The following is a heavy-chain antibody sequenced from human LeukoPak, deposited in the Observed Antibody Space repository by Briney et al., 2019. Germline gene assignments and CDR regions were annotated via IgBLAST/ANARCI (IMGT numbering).Heavy chain of an antibody. CDR3: ARDGGWLQTQNHYYYHGMDV. V-gene: IGHV1-69*04. D-gene: IGHD5-24*01. J-gene: IGHJ6*02. CDR2: ILPIFDMA. CDR1: GGTFSTYA. Sequence: SVKVSCKASGGTFSTYAITWVRQAPGQGLEWMGRILPIFDMANYAQKFQGRVTITADTSPRTAYMELSSLRSDDTAVYYCARDGGWLQTQNHYYYHGMDVWGQGTTVTVSS.